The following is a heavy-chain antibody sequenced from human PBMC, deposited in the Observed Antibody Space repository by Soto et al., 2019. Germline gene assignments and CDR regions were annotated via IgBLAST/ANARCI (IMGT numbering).Heavy chain of an antibody. J-gene: IGHJ5*02. D-gene: IGHD2-2*01. V-gene: IGHV1-18*01. CDR1: GYTFTSYC. CDR2: ISAYNGNT. CDR3: ARAVAVPAAASIWFDP. Sequence: ASVKVSCKASGYTFTSYCISWVRQAPGQGLEWMGWISAYNGNTNYAQKLQGRVTMTTDTSTSTAYMELRSLRSDDTAVYYCARAVAVPAAASIWFDPWGQGTLVTVSS.